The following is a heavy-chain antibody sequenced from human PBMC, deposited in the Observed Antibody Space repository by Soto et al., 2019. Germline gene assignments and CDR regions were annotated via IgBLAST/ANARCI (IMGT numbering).Heavy chain of an antibody. D-gene: IGHD1-26*01. CDR3: AREGSGSYVWWFDP. CDR1: GYTFTSYA. V-gene: IGHV1-3*01. CDR2: INAGNGNT. J-gene: IGHJ5*02. Sequence: ASVKVSCKASGYTFTSYAMHWVRQAPGQRLEWMGWINAGNGNTKYSQKFQGRVTITRDTSTSTAYMELRSLRSDDTAVYYCAREGSGSYVWWFDPWGQGTLVTVSS.